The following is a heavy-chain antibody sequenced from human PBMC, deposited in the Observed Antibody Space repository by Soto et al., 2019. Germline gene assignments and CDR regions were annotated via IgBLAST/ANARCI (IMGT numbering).Heavy chain of an antibody. Sequence: GASVKVSCKASGYTFTSYAMHWVRQAPGQRLEWMGWINAGSGNTKYSQKFQGRVTITRDTSASTAYMELSSLRSEDTAVYYCARDRGLRIAAAGTVLNWFDPWGQGTLVTVSS. D-gene: IGHD6-13*01. CDR1: GYTFTSYA. CDR3: ARDRGLRIAAAGTVLNWFDP. CDR2: INAGSGNT. V-gene: IGHV1-3*01. J-gene: IGHJ5*02.